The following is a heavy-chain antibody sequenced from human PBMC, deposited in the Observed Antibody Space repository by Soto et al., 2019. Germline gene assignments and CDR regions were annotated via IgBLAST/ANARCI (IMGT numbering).Heavy chain of an antibody. V-gene: IGHV4-31*03. CDR1: GGSISSGGYY. Sequence: QVQLQESGPGLVKPSQTLSLTCTVSGGSISSGGYYWSWIRQHPGKGLEWIGYIYYSGSTHYNPSPKSRVTISVDTSKNQFSLKLNSVTAADTAVYYCAGIYSGSPGGTLRYWGQGTLVTVSS. CDR2: IYYSGST. CDR3: AGIYSGSPGGTLRY. D-gene: IGHD1-26*01. J-gene: IGHJ4*02.